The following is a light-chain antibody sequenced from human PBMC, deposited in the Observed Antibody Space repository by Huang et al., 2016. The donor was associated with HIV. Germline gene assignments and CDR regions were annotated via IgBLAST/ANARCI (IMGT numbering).Light chain of an antibody. CDR3: QQYNDWRT. CDR1: QSISSN. CDR2: GAS. Sequence: EIVMTQSPATLSVSPGERATLSCRASQSISSNLAWYQQKPGRAPRLLIYGASTRATGIPARFSGSGSGTEFTLTISSLQSEDFAVYYCQQYNDWRTFGQGTKVEI. J-gene: IGKJ1*01. V-gene: IGKV3-15*01.